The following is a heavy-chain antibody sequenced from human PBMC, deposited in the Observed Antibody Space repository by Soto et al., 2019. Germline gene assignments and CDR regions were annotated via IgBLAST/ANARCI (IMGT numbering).Heavy chain of an antibody. V-gene: IGHV4-31*03. D-gene: IGHD3-22*01. Sequence: QVQLPQSGPGLVKPSQTLSLTCTVSGGSLSSGGYYWSWIRQHPAKRLEWIGYIYSSGTTYYNPSLKSRVTISVDPAKTQFSLKLSSVTAADKAVYCCAKAPYYYDSSGPDYWGQGTLVTVSS. J-gene: IGHJ4*02. CDR3: AKAPYYYDSSGPDY. CDR1: GGSLSSGGYY. CDR2: IYSSGTT.